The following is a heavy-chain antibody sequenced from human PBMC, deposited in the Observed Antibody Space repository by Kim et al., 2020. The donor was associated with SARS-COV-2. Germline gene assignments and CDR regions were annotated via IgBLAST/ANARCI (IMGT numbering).Heavy chain of an antibody. CDR3: ARGGVRGVISWFDP. D-gene: IGHD3-10*01. V-gene: IGHV4-59*13. Sequence: SETLSLTCTVSGGSISSYYWSWIRQPPGKGLEWIGYIYYSGSTNYNPSLKSRVTISVDTSKNQFSLKLSSVTAADTAVYYCARGGVRGVISWFDPWGQGTLVTVSS. CDR2: IYYSGST. CDR1: GGSISSYY. J-gene: IGHJ5*02.